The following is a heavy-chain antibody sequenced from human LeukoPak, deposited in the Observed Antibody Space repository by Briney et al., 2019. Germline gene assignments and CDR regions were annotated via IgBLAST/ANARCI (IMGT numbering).Heavy chain of an antibody. Sequence: ASVKVSCKASGYTFTSYVISWVRQAPGQGLEWMGWISAYNGNTNYAQKLQGRVTMTTDTSTSTAYMELRSLRSDDTAVYYCARDHRRVVGATGLDYWGQGTLVTVSS. V-gene: IGHV1-18*01. CDR3: ARDHRRVVGATGLDY. D-gene: IGHD1-26*01. J-gene: IGHJ4*02. CDR1: GYTFTSYV. CDR2: ISAYNGNT.